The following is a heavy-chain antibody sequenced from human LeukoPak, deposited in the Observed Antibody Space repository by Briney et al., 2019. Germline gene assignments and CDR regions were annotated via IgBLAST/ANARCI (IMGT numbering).Heavy chain of an antibody. V-gene: IGHV3-7*01. CDR3: RVLRYFDWIYFDY. CDR2: IKPDGSEK. Sequence: GGSLRLSCAASGVTFSSYWISWVRQAPGKGLEWVANIKPDGSEKYYVDSVKGRFTISRDNAKNSLYLQMNSLRAEDTAVYYCRVLRYFDWIYFDYWGQGTLVAVSS. D-gene: IGHD3-9*01. J-gene: IGHJ4*02. CDR1: GVTFSSYW.